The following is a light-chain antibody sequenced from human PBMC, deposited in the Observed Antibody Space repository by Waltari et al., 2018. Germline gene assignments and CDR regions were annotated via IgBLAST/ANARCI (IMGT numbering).Light chain of an antibody. CDR2: DVN. CDR1: SSDVGGYNY. V-gene: IGLV2-11*01. Sequence: QSALTQPRSVSGSLGQTVTISCTGTSSDVGGYNYVSWYQHHPDKAPRLIIYDVNKRASGVPVRFSGSQSGYTASLTVSGLQAEDEADYYCCSYAGTYIHYVFGTGTKVTVL. J-gene: IGLJ1*01. CDR3: CSYAGTYIHYV.